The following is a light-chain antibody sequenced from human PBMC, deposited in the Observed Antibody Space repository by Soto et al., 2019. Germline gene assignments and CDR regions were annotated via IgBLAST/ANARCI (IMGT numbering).Light chain of an antibody. CDR1: NSNLGAGYD. J-gene: IGLJ3*02. CDR3: PAYDYSLTAFV. CDR2: GNR. V-gene: IGLV1-40*01. Sequence: QSVLTQPPSVSGAPGQRVTISCTGNNSNLGAGYDVHWYQQLPGAAPKLVIFGNRHRPSGVPERFSGSKSGTSASLAITGLQAEDEADYYCPAYDYSLTAFVFGGGTKLTVL.